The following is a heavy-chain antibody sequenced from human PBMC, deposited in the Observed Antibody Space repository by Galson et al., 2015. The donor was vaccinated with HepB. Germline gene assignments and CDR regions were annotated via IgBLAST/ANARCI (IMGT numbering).Heavy chain of an antibody. CDR3: AKLSVVVIAVDWYFDL. CDR1: GFTFSSYA. V-gene: IGHV3-23*01. CDR2: ISGSGGST. D-gene: IGHD2-21*01. J-gene: IGHJ2*01. Sequence: SLRLSCAASGFTFSSYAMSWVRQAPGKGLEWVSAISGSGGSTYYADSVKGRFTISRDNSKNTLYLQMNSLRAEDTAVYYCAKLSVVVIAVDWYFDLWGRGTLVTVSS.